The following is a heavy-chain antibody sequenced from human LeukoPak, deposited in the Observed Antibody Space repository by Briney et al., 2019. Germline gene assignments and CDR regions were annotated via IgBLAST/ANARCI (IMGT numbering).Heavy chain of an antibody. CDR1: GFTFHNYA. J-gene: IGHJ4*02. Sequence: GGSLRLSCAASGFTFHNYAMNWLRQTPDRGLEWLAAISVDGSATNYADSVKGRLTISRDNSKDTLFLQMNRLSLEDLSFYYRARDFVYWGQGILVTASP. V-gene: IGHV3-30*04. CDR3: ARDFVY. CDR2: ISVDGSAT.